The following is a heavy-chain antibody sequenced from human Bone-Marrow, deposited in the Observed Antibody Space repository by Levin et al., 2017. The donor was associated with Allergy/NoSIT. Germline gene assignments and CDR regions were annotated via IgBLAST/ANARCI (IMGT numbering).Heavy chain of an antibody. D-gene: IGHD3-3*01. V-gene: IGHV4-59*08. J-gene: IGHJ3*02. CDR3: ARRTISDSKDAFDS. Sequence: SETLSLTCRVSAGSINSYYWSWIRQPPGKGLEWIGYIYNSGTTNYNPSLKSRATMSADMSTNQISLRLSSVTAADTAVYYCARRTISDSKDAFDSWVPGTMVAVCS. CDR2: IYNSGTT. CDR1: AGSINSYY.